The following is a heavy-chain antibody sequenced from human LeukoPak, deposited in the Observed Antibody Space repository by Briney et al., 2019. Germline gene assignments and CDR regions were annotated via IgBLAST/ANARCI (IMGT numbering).Heavy chain of an antibody. CDR3: VRATVDIVATITLGAFDI. CDR2: TIPIFGTA. Sequence: SVKVSCKASGGTFSSYAISWVRQAPGQGLEWMGGTIPIFGTANYAQKFQGRVTITADESTSTAYMELSSLRSEDTAVYYCVRATVDIVATITLGAFDIWGQGTMVTVSS. CDR1: GGTFSSYA. V-gene: IGHV1-69*13. D-gene: IGHD5-12*01. J-gene: IGHJ3*02.